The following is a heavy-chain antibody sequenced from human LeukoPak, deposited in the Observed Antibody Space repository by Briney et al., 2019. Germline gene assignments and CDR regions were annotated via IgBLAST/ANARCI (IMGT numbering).Heavy chain of an antibody. CDR2: FDPEDGET. CDR1: GYTLTELS. CDR3: ATAELYSTPWYFQH. J-gene: IGHJ1*01. V-gene: IGHV1-24*01. Sequence: ASVKVSCKVSGYTLTELSMHWVRQAPGKGLEWMGGFDPEDGETIYAQKFQGRVTMTEDTSTDTAYMELSGLRSEDTAVYYCATAELYSTPWYFQHWGQGTLVTVSS. D-gene: IGHD6-13*01.